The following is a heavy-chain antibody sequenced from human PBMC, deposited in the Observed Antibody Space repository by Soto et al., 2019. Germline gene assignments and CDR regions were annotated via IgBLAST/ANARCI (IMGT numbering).Heavy chain of an antibody. CDR1: GFTVSSNY. CDR2: IYSGGST. J-gene: IGHJ4*02. Sequence: GGSLRLSCAASGFTVSSNYMSWVRQAPGKGLEWVSVIYSGGSTYYADSVKGRFTISRDNSKNTLYLQMNSLRAEDTAVYYCASWGGIFSSSYDYWGQGTLVTVSS. CDR3: ASWGGIFSSSYDY. D-gene: IGHD6-6*01. V-gene: IGHV3-66*01.